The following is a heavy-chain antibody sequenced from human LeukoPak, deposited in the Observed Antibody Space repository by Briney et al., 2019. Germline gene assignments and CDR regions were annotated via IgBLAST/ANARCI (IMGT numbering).Heavy chain of an antibody. CDR1: GGSISSYY. V-gene: IGHV4-59*08. D-gene: IGHD3-10*01. CDR3: ARQQLWFGELPSYYFDY. CDR2: IYYSGST. Sequence: PSETLSLTCTVSGGSISSYYWSWIRQPPGKGLEWIGYIYYSGSTNYNPSLKSRVTISVDTSKNQFSLKLSSVTAADTAVYYCARQQLWFGELPSYYFDYWGQGTLVTDSS. J-gene: IGHJ4*02.